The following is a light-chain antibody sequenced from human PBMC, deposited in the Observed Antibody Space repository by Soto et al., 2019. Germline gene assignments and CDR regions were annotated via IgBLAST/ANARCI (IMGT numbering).Light chain of an antibody. CDR3: HQYGSSPPYT. Sequence: EVVLTQSPGTLSLSPGERATLSCRASQSIINNYLAWCQQRPGQAPRLLIYGSSDRATGIPGRFSGSGSGTDFTLTISRLEPEDFAVYYCHQYGSSPPYTCGEGTKVEI. CDR2: GSS. J-gene: IGKJ2*01. CDR1: QSIINNY. V-gene: IGKV3-20*01.